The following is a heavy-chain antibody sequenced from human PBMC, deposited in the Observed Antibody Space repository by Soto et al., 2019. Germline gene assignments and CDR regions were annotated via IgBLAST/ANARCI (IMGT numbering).Heavy chain of an antibody. D-gene: IGHD6-13*01. CDR2: IPNTENKK. Sequence: QVQLEESGGGVVQPGTSLRISCVASGFTFSSYGMHWVRQAPGKGLEWVAVIPNTENKKYYADSVKGRFTISRDNSQNTLFLQMDSLMSEDTAVYYCARTAGGRVRGALDIWGQGTMVTVS. J-gene: IGHJ3*02. V-gene: IGHV3-30-3*01. CDR3: ARTAGGRVRGALDI. CDR1: GFTFSSYG.